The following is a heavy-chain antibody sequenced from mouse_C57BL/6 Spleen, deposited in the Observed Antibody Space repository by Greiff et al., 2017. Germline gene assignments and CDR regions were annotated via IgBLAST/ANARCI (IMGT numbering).Heavy chain of an antibody. Sequence: EVQLQQSGPELVKPGASVKIPCKASGYTFTDYNMDWVKQSHGKSLEWIGDINPNNGGTIYNQKFKGKATLTVDKSSSTAYMGLRSLTSEDTAVYYCAKNTLRDYAMDDWGQGTSVTVSS. J-gene: IGHJ4*01. CDR3: AKNTLRDYAMDD. CDR2: INPNNGGT. CDR1: GYTFTDYN. V-gene: IGHV1-18*01.